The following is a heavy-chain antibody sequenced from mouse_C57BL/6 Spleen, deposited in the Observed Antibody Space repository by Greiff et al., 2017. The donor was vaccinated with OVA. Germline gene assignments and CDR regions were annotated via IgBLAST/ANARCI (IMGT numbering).Heavy chain of an antibody. Sequence: EVHLVESGGGLVQPGGSMKLSCAASGFTFSDAWMDWVRQSPEKGLEWVAEIRNKANNHATYYAESVKGRFTISRDDSKSSVYLQMNSLRAEDTGIYYCTRPQTAQALYYFDYWGQGTTLTVSS. D-gene: IGHD3-2*02. CDR1: GFTFSDAW. CDR3: TRPQTAQALYYFDY. CDR2: IRNKANNHAT. V-gene: IGHV6-6*01. J-gene: IGHJ2*01.